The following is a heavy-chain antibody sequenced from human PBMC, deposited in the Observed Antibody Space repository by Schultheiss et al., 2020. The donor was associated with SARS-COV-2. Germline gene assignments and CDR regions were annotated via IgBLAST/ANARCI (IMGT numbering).Heavy chain of an antibody. V-gene: IGHV3-74*01. CDR3: ARARRMVRDFSDS. Sequence: GGSLRLSCAASGFTFSSYWMHWVRQAPGKGLVWVSRINNDGSSATYADSVRGRLTISRDISQNTLYLQMNSLRAEDTAVYYCARARRMVRDFSDSWGQGTLVTVSS. D-gene: IGHD3-10*01. CDR2: INNDGSSA. CDR1: GFTFSSYW. J-gene: IGHJ4*02.